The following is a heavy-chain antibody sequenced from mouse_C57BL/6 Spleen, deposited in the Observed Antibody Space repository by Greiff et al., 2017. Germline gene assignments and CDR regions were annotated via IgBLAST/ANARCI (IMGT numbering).Heavy chain of an antibody. D-gene: IGHD1-1*01. CDR2: INPNNGGT. Sequence: EVQLQQSGPELVKPGASVKISCKASGYTFTDYYMNWVKQSHGKSLEWIGDINPNNGGTSYNQKFKGKATLTVDKSSSTADMELRSLTSEDSAVYDCARKATVVATPFDYWGQGTTLTVSS. CDR3: ARKATVVATPFDY. CDR1: GYTFTDYY. V-gene: IGHV1-26*01. J-gene: IGHJ2*01.